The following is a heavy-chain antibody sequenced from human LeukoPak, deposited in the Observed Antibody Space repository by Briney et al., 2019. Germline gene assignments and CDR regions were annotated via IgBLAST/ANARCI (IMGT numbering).Heavy chain of an antibody. Sequence: PGGSLRLSCTASGFTFGDYAMSWFRQAPGKGLEWVGFIRSKAYGGTTEYAASVKGRFTISRDDSKSIAYLQMSSLKTEDTAVYYCTREDYYDSTLFDYWGQGTLVTVSS. V-gene: IGHV3-49*03. CDR1: GFTFGDYA. J-gene: IGHJ4*02. CDR2: IRSKAYGGTT. CDR3: TREDYYDSTLFDY. D-gene: IGHD3-22*01.